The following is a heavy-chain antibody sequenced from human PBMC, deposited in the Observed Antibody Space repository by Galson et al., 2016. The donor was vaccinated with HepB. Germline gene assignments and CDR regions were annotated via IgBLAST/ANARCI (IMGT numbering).Heavy chain of an antibody. D-gene: IGHD2-2*01. Sequence: SLRLSCAASGFTSSSYGMHWVRQAPGKGLEWVAFISYDGSNKKYADSVKGRFPISRDNSKKTLYLQMNSLRAEDTAVYYCAKNGRIYCSSASCHDHFHYWGQGTLVTVSS. V-gene: IGHV3-30*18. CDR1: GFTSSSYG. CDR2: ISYDGSNK. J-gene: IGHJ4*02. CDR3: AKNGRIYCSSASCHDHFHY.